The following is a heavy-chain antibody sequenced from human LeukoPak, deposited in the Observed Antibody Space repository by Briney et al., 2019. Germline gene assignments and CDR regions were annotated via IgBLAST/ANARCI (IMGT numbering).Heavy chain of an antibody. D-gene: IGHD1-1*01. V-gene: IGHV4-39*01. CDR1: GDSIAGSNYY. J-gene: IGHJ2*01. CDR3: ARLEEGVAGSPSDRYFDL. Sequence: SETLSLTCTVSGDSIAGSNYYWGWIRQPPGKGLECIGSIYYSGSTYYNPSLKSRVTMSVDTSKSQFSLKLSSVTAADTAAYYCARLEEGVAGSPSDRYFDLWGRGTLVTVSS. CDR2: IYYSGST.